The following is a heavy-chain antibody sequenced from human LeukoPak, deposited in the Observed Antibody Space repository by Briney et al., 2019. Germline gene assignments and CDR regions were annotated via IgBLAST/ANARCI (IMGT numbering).Heavy chain of an antibody. CDR2: ISGSGGST. J-gene: IGHJ4*02. D-gene: IGHD3-9*01. CDR1: GFTFSSYG. V-gene: IGHV3-23*01. Sequence: GGSLRLSCAASGFTFSSYGMSWVRQAPGKGLEWVSAISGSGGSTYYADSVKGRFTISRDNSKNTLYLQMNSLRAEDTAVYYCAKDLFAYYDILTGYAESQFDYWGQGTLVTVSS. CDR3: AKDLFAYYDILTGYAESQFDY.